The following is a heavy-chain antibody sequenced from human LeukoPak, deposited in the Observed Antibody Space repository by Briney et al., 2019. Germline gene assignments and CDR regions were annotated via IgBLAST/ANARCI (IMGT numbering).Heavy chain of an antibody. V-gene: IGHV1-2*02. CDR3: LRARSGMDV. CDR1: GYLFIGQF. Sequence: GASVKVSCKASGYLFIGQFLHWVRQAPGQGLEWMGWINPNSGDAKFAHQFQGRVTGSRDTSISTVYMELSSLTSDDTAVYYCLRARSGMDVWGQGTAVTVSS. CDR2: INPNSGDA. J-gene: IGHJ6*02.